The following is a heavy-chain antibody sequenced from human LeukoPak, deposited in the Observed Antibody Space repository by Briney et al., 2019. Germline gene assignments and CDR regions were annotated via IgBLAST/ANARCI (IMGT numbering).Heavy chain of an antibody. D-gene: IGHD5-18*01. CDR1: GYSISSGYY. CDR3: ASVYSYGRIYQNWFDP. J-gene: IGHJ5*02. Sequence: SETLSLTCAVSGYSISSGYYWGWIRQPPGKGLEWIGSVYHSGGTYYSPSLKSRVTISVDTSKNQFSLKLSSVTAADTAVYYCASVYSYGRIYQNWFDPWGQGTLVTVSS. V-gene: IGHV4-38-2*01. CDR2: VYHSGGT.